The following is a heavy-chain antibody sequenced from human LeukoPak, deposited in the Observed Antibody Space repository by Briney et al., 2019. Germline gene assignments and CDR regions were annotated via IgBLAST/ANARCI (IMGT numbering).Heavy chain of an antibody. CDR1: GFTLSSYG. J-gene: IGHJ4*02. CDR3: ARDDCLRCYGDLRGYGTFVY. D-gene: IGHD4-17*01. CDR2: ISYDGSNK. Sequence: TGGSLRLSCAASGFTLSSYGVQWARQAPGKGLEWVAVISYDGSNKYYADSVKGRFTISRDNSKNTLYLQMNRLRAEDTAVYYCARDDCLRCYGDLRGYGTFVYWGQGTLVTVSS. V-gene: IGHV3-30*03.